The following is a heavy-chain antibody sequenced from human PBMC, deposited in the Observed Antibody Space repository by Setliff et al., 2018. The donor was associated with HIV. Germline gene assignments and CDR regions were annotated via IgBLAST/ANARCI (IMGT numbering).Heavy chain of an antibody. CDR3: VRDMHYYDSSGYYRLDVLDY. D-gene: IGHD3-22*01. J-gene: IGHJ4*02. CDR1: GFTFSSYT. Sequence: GGSLRLSCAASGFTFSSYTIHWVRQAPGKGLEWVAVMSFDGTNKYYGDAVKGRFTISRDNSKNTLYLQMNSLTPDDTAVYYCVRDMHYYDSSGYYRLDVLDYWGEGTLVTVS. V-gene: IGHV3-30-3*01. CDR2: MSFDGTNK.